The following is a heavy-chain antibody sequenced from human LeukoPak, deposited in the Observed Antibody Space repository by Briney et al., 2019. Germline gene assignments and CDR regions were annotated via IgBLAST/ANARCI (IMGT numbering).Heavy chain of an antibody. CDR3: AGVPTSGWISDAFDI. CDR1: GGSISSYY. Sequence: SETLSLTCTVSGGSISSYYWSWIRQPPGKGLEWIGYIYYSGSTNYNPSLKSRVTISVDTSKNQFSLKLSSVTAADTAVYYCAGVPTSGWISDAFDIWGQGTMVTVSS. CDR2: IYYSGST. V-gene: IGHV4-59*01. D-gene: IGHD5-12*01. J-gene: IGHJ3*02.